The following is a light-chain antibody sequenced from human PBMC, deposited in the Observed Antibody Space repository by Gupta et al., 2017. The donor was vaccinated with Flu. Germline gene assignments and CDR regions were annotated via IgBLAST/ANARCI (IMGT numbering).Light chain of an antibody. Sequence: PATLSLSPGERATFSCRASQSVSSYFAWYQQKPGEAPRLIIYDAYNSTAGIPGMFSSSGWGTDFPLIISSREHEDFAVYYYQQQSKWPGTFGGGTKVEIK. CDR1: QSVSSY. CDR2: DAY. V-gene: IGKV3-11*01. J-gene: IGKJ4*01. CDR3: QQQSKWPGT.